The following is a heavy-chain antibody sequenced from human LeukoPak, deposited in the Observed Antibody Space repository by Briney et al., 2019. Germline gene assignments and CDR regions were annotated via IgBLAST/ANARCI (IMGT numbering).Heavy chain of an antibody. CDR1: GGSISSGDYY. Sequence: SQTLSLTCTVSGGSISSGDYYWSWIRQPPGKGLEWIGYIYHSGSTYYNPSLKSRVTISVDRSKNQFSLKLSYVTAADTAVYYCASQPLYDYVWGSYQDWGQGTLVTVSS. D-gene: IGHD3-16*02. CDR2: IYHSGST. V-gene: IGHV4-30-2*01. J-gene: IGHJ4*02. CDR3: ASQPLYDYVWGSYQD.